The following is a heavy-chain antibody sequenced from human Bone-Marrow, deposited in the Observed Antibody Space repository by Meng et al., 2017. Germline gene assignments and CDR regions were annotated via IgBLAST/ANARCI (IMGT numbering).Heavy chain of an antibody. J-gene: IGHJ5*02. CDR1: GGSISSYY. V-gene: IGHV4-59*01. Sequence: SETLSLTCTVSGGSISSYYWSWIRQPPGKGLEWIGYIYYSGSTNYNPSLKSRVTISVDTSKNQFSLKLSSVTAADTAVYYCARNRGYDSSGCDTWGQGNLVNVSS. CDR3: ARNRGYDSSGCDT. D-gene: IGHD3-22*01. CDR2: IYYSGST.